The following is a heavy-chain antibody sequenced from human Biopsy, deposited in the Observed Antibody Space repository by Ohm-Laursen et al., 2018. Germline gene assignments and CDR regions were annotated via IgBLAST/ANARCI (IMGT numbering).Heavy chain of an antibody. Sequence: SLRLSFAPSVFTYTTFAMSWVRQAPGKGPAWVSTISANGATSYYADSVKGRFTISRDNSKNTLYLQMNSVRADDTAIYYCAKGGSITIFGVVINNCFDPWGQGTRVTVSS. V-gene: IGHV3-23*01. CDR2: ISANGATS. D-gene: IGHD3-3*01. CDR1: VFTYTTFA. J-gene: IGHJ5*02. CDR3: AKGGSITIFGVVINNCFDP.